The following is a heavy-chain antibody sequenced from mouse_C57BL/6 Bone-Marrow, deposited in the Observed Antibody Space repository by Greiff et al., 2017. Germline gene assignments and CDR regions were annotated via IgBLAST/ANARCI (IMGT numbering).Heavy chain of an antibody. Sequence: EVMLVESGGGLVQPGGSLSLSCAASGFTFTDYYMSWVRQPPGKALEWLGFIRNKANGYTTEYSVSVKGRFTISRDTSQSILYLQMNALRAEDSATYYCARSIDYYGSSYAMDYWGQGTSVTVSS. V-gene: IGHV7-3*01. CDR3: ARSIDYYGSSYAMDY. CDR1: GFTFTDYY. CDR2: IRNKANGYTT. J-gene: IGHJ4*01. D-gene: IGHD1-1*01.